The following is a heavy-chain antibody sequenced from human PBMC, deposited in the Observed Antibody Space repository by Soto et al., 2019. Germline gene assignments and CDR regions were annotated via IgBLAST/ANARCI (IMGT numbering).Heavy chain of an antibody. V-gene: IGHV4-30-2*05. Sequence: SETLSLTCAVSGGSISSGGSSWSWIRQPPGKGLEWIGYIYDSGRSYYNPSLKSRVTISVDTSKNQFSLKLSSVTATDTAVYYCARDNYGDTYYFDYWGQGTLVTVSS. J-gene: IGHJ4*02. CDR2: IYDSGRS. CDR3: ARDNYGDTYYFDY. D-gene: IGHD4-17*01. CDR1: GGSISSGGSS.